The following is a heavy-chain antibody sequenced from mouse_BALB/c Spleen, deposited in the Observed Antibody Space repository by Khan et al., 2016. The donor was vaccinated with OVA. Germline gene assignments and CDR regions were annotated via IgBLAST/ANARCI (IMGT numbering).Heavy chain of an antibody. Sequence: QVQLQQSGAELAKPGASVKMSCKASGYTFTAYWIHWVKQRPGQGLEWIGYIDPSTGYTEYNQKFKDKATLTTDKSSSTAYMQLSSLTSEDSAIYYCARRGLYWMFAYWGQGTLVTVSA. CDR3: ARRGLYWMFAY. CDR1: GYTFTAYW. V-gene: IGHV1-7*01. D-gene: IGHD2-12*01. CDR2: IDPSTGYT. J-gene: IGHJ3*01.